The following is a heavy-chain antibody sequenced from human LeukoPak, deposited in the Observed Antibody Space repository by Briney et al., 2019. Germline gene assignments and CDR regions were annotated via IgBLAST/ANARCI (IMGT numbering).Heavy chain of an antibody. Sequence: ASVTVSHKASGYTFIGFSINWVRQAPGQGREWMGWVNTNTGKPTYAQGFTGRFVFSLDTSVSTAYLQISSLKAEDTAVYYCARDREVAWFDTWGQGTLVT. CDR2: VNTNTGKP. J-gene: IGHJ5*02. CDR1: GYTFIGFS. CDR3: ARDREVAWFDT. V-gene: IGHV7-4-1*02. D-gene: IGHD5-12*01.